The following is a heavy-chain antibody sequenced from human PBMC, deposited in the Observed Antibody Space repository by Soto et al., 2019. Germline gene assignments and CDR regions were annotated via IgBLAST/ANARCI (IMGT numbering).Heavy chain of an antibody. D-gene: IGHD3-10*01. CDR2: IYQSGST. V-gene: IGHV4-38-2*02. CDR1: GYSIRSGYY. CDR3: ARNKTGALFDY. J-gene: IGHJ4*02. Sequence: PSETLSLSCIVSGYSIRSGYYWGWIRQTPGKGLEWIGSIYQSGSTHYNPSLKSRLTISVDTSKNQFSLRLTSVTAADTAMYYCARNKTGALFDYWGQGALVTVS.